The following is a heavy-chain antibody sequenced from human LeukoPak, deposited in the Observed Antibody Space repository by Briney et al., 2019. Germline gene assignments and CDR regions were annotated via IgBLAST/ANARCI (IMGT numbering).Heavy chain of an antibody. CDR1: GYTFTSYD. D-gene: IGHD1-26*01. CDR3: ARGSGSYRPTHFDY. CDR2: MNPNTGNT. Sequence: ASVKVSCKASGYTFTSYDINWVRQATGQGLEWMGWMNPNTGNTGYAQKFQGRVTMTRDTSISTAYMELSSLRAEDTAVYYCARGSGSYRPTHFDYWGQGTLVTVSS. V-gene: IGHV1-8*01. J-gene: IGHJ4*02.